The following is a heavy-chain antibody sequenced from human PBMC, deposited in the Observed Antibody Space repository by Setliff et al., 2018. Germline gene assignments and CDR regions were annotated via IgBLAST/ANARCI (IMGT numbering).Heavy chain of an antibody. CDR1: GDSISSSRYY. V-gene: IGHV4-39*01. J-gene: IGHJ4*02. Sequence: PSETLSLTCTVSGDSISSSRYYWAWIRQPPGKGLEWIGNIYDSGTTYYNPSLKSRVTIFVDTSKNQFSLNLNSVTAADTGVYYCASCRYQVPYDYWGQGILVTVSS. D-gene: IGHD2-2*01. CDR2: IYDSGTT. CDR3: ASCRYQVPYDY.